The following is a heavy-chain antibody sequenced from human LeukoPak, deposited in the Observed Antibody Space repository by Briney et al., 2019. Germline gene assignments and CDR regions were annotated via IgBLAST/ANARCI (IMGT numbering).Heavy chain of an antibody. Sequence: GGSLRLSCAASGFTFSSYGMHWVRQAPGKGLEWVAFIRYDGSNKYYADSVKGRFTISRDNSKNTLYLQMNSLRAEDTAVYYCASETRRWLVYDYWGQGTLVTVSS. CDR1: GFTFSSYG. D-gene: IGHD6-19*01. V-gene: IGHV3-30*02. J-gene: IGHJ4*02. CDR2: IRYDGSNK. CDR3: ASETRRWLVYDY.